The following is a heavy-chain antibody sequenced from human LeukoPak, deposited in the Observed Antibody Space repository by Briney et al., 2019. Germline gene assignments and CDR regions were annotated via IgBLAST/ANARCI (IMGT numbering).Heavy chain of an antibody. V-gene: IGHV3-33*01. CDR1: GFTFSSYG. CDR3: VREGTVTPYNFDY. Sequence: GGSLRLSCAASGFTFSSYGMHWVRQAPGKGLEWVAVIWYDGSNKYYADSVKGRFTISRDNSKNTLYLQMNSLRAEDTAVYFCVREGTVTPYNFDYWGQGTLVTVSS. J-gene: IGHJ4*02. D-gene: IGHD4-17*01. CDR2: IWYDGSNK.